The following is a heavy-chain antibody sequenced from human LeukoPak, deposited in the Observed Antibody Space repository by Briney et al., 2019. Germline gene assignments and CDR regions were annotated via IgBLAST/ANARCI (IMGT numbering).Heavy chain of an antibody. CDR2: IRYDGSNK. CDR3: AKGSQLWLLAY. D-gene: IGHD5-18*01. Sequence: GGSLRLSCAASGFTFSSYGMHGVREAPGKGRECVTFIRYDGSNKYYADSVKCRFTISRDNSKNTLYLQMNSLRAEDTAVYYCAKGSQLWLLAYWGQGTLVTVSS. V-gene: IGHV3-30*02. CDR1: GFTFSSYG. J-gene: IGHJ4*02.